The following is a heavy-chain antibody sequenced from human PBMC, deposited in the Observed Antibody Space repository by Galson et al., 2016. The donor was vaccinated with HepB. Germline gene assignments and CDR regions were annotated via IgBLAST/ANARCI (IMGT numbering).Heavy chain of an antibody. CDR2: LNTNTGIT. Sequence: SVKVSCKASAYNFTDYYIHWVRQAPGQGLEWMGILNTNTGITSSPQKLQGRVTMTSDTSTSTVYMELSSLRSDDTAVYFCARWPTKGQTNMEGVVRAGMDVWGQGTTVTVSS. D-gene: IGHD2-8*01. V-gene: IGHV1-46*04. CDR3: ARWPTKGQTNMEGVVRAGMDV. CDR1: AYNFTDYY. J-gene: IGHJ6*02.